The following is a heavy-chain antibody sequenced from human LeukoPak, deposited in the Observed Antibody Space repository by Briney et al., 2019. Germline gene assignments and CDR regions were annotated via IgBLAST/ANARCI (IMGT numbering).Heavy chain of an antibody. CDR2: INHSGST. J-gene: IGHJ4*02. CDR3: ARGPDIVVVPAAIIFDY. D-gene: IGHD2-2*01. V-gene: IGHV4-34*01. CDR1: GGSFSGYY. Sequence: SETLSLTCAVYGGSFSGYYWSWIRQPPGKGLEWIGEINHSGSTNYNPSLKSRVTISVDTSKIQFSLKLSSVTAADTAVYYCARGPDIVVVPAAIIFDYWGQGTLVTVSS.